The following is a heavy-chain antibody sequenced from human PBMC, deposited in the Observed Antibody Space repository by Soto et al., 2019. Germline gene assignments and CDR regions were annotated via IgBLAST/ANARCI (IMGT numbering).Heavy chain of an antibody. Sequence: VQLVESGGGVVQPGRSLRLSCAASGFTFSDYAMHWVRQAPGKGLEWVAVVSHDGRNTHYADSGKGRFTISRDSSKDTVSLEMTSLRAEDTAVYYCAKGGRQWLVTSDFNYWGQGALVTVSS. V-gene: IGHV3-30*18. CDR3: AKGGRQWLVTSDFNY. D-gene: IGHD6-19*01. J-gene: IGHJ4*02. CDR1: GFTFSDYA. CDR2: VSHDGRNT.